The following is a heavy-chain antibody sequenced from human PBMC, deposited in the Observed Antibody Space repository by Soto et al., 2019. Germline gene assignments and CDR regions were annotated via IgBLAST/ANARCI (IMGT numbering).Heavy chain of an antibody. CDR3: TRHRGYSSGYWGQDF. Sequence: QVQLVQSGAEVKKPGSSVKVSCKASGGAFGSSAINGVRQDPGPGLEWMGGIIPLFETTNYAQRFQGRVTVTADESTSTVYLELTRLRSEDTGMYYGTRHRGYSSGYWGQDFWGQGTLVTVSS. D-gene: IGHD5-12*01. CDR2: IIPLFETT. J-gene: IGHJ4*02. CDR1: GGAFGSSA. V-gene: IGHV1-69*01.